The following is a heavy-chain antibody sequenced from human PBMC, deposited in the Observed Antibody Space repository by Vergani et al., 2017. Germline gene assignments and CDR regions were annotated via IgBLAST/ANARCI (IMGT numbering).Heavy chain of an antibody. CDR2: IKSKTDGGTT. J-gene: IGHJ4*02. CDR3: TTGGDYYDFWSGYSALDY. D-gene: IGHD3-3*01. V-gene: IGHV3-15*01. Sequence: EVQLVESGGGLVKPGGSLRLSCAASGFTFSNAWMSWVRQAPGKGLEWVGRIKSKTDGGTTDYAAPVKGRFTISRDDSKNTLYLQMNSLKTEDTAVYYCTTGGDYYDFWSGYSALDYWGQGTLVTVSS. CDR1: GFTFSNAW.